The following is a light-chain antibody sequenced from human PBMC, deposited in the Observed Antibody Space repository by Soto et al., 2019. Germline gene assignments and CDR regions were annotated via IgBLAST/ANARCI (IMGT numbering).Light chain of an antibody. Sequence: DIQMAQSPSTLSASVGDRVTVTCRASQSISTSLAWYQQKPGKAPKLLIYKASSLESGVPSRFSGSGSGTEFTLTISSLQPDDFATYYCQQYESYSPWTFGQGTKADI. V-gene: IGKV1-5*03. CDR3: QQYESYSPWT. CDR1: QSISTS. CDR2: KAS. J-gene: IGKJ1*01.